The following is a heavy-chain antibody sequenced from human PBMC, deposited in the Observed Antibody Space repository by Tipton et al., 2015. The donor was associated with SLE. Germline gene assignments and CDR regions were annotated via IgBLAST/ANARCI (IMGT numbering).Heavy chain of an antibody. D-gene: IGHD3-16*01. V-gene: IGHV1-18*01. CDR2: ISPYNGNT. J-gene: IGHJ4*02. CDR3: ARLGEGIPDY. Sequence: QSGPEVKSPGASVKVSCKASGYMFSSYGISWVRQAPGQGLEWMGWISPYNGNTNYAQELQGRVTMTTDTSTSTAYMELRSLRSDDTAVYYCARLGEGIPDYWGQGTLVTVSS. CDR1: GYMFSSYG.